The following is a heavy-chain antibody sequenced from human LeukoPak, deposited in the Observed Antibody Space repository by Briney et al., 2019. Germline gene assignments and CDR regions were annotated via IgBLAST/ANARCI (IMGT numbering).Heavy chain of an antibody. Sequence: SETLSLTCAVYGGSFSGYSWSWIRQPPGKGLEWIGSIYYSGSTYYNPSLKSRVTISVDTSKNQFSLKLSSVTAADTAVYYCARHKASGVTMVRGVNWFDPWGQGTLVTVSS. D-gene: IGHD3-10*01. CDR3: ARHKASGVTMVRGVNWFDP. V-gene: IGHV4-34*01. J-gene: IGHJ5*02. CDR2: IYYSGST. CDR1: GGSFSGYS.